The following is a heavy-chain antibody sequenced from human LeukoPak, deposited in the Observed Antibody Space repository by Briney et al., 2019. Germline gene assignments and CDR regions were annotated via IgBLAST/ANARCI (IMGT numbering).Heavy chain of an antibody. CDR1: GFTFSSYA. D-gene: IGHD6-13*01. CDR2: ISGSGGST. Sequence: GPSLRLSCAASGFTFSSYAMSWVRQAPGKGLEWVSAISGSGGSTYYADSVKGRFTISRDNSKNTLYLQMNSLRAEDTAVYYCAKASGSWFDYYYGMDVWGQGTTVTVSS. J-gene: IGHJ6*02. CDR3: AKASGSWFDYYYGMDV. V-gene: IGHV3-23*01.